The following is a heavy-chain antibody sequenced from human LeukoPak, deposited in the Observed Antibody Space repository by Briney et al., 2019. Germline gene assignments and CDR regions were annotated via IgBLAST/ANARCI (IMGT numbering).Heavy chain of an antibody. CDR2: ISSSSSAI. D-gene: IGHD6-6*01. Sequence: GGSLRLSCAASGFTFSSYWMSWVRQAPGKGLEWVSYISSSSSAIYYADSVKGRFTISRDNAKNSLSLQMNSLRADDTAVYYCAREYISSSGRAFDIWGQGTKVTVSS. CDR3: AREYISSSGRAFDI. CDR1: GFTFSSYW. V-gene: IGHV3-48*01. J-gene: IGHJ3*02.